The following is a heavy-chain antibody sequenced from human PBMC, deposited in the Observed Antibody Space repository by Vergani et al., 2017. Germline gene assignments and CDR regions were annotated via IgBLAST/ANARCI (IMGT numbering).Heavy chain of an antibody. D-gene: IGHD4-23*01. CDR3: ARGLIKGYGGNRDDAFDI. Sequence: QVTLKESGPMLVKPTETLTLTCTVSGFSLSNARMGVSWIRQPPGKALEWLAHIFSNDEKSYSTSLKSRLTISKDTSKSQVVLTMTNMDPVDTATYYCARGLIKGYGGNRDDAFDIWGQGTMVTVSS. V-gene: IGHV2-26*01. CDR2: IFSNDEK. J-gene: IGHJ3*02. CDR1: GFSLSNARMG.